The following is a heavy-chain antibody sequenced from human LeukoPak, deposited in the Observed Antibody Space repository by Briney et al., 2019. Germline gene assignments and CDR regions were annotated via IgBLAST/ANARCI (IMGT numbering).Heavy chain of an antibody. V-gene: IGHV1-3*01. D-gene: IGHD3-10*01. Sequence: ASVKVSCKASGYTFTSYAMHWVRQAPGQRLEWMGWINAGNGNTKYSQKFQGRVTITRDTSASTAYMELSSLRSEDTAVYYCAMGSGSYYMLGAFDIWGQGTMVTVSS. CDR3: AMGSGSYYMLGAFDI. CDR1: GYTFTSYA. J-gene: IGHJ3*02. CDR2: INAGNGNT.